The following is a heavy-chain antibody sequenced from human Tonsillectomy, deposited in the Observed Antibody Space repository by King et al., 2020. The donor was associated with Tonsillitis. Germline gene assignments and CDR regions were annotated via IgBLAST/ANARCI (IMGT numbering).Heavy chain of an antibody. CDR2: ISYDGSNK. CDR3: ARDTYYVGVNDRHPLYY. V-gene: IGHV3-33*05. J-gene: IGHJ4*02. Sequence: HVQLVESGGGVVQPGRSLRLSCAASGFTFSSYGMHWVRQAPGKGLEWVAVISYDGSNKYYADSVKGRFTISRDNSNNTLSLQMNSLRAEDTAVYYCARDTYYVGVNDRHPLYYWGQGTLVTVSS. CDR1: GFTFSSYG. D-gene: IGHD3-16*02.